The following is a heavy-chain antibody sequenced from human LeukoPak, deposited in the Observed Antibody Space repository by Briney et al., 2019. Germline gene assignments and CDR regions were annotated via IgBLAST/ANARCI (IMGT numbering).Heavy chain of an antibody. D-gene: IGHD5-18*01. CDR2: INSDGSNT. Sequence: GGSLRLSCAASGFTFSSYWMHWVRQAPGKGLVWVSRINSDGSNTSHADSVKGRFTISRDNAKNTLYLQMNSLRAEDTAVYHCARALNRGYSYGYGYWGQGTLVTVSS. V-gene: IGHV3-74*01. J-gene: IGHJ4*02. CDR1: GFTFSSYW. CDR3: ARALNRGYSYGYGY.